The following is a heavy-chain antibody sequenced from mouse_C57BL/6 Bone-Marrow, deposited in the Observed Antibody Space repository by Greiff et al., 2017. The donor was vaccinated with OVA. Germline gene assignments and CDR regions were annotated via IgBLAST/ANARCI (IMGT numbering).Heavy chain of an antibody. V-gene: IGHV3-6*01. CDR3: ARWGPTGTPAMDY. CDR2: ISYDGSN. CDR1: GYSITSGYY. Sequence: EVQLQESGPGLVKPSQSLSLTCSVTGYSITSGYYWHWIRQFPGNKLEWMGYISYDGSNNYNQSLKNRISITRDTSKNQFCLKLNSVTTEDTATYYVARWGPTGTPAMDYWGQGTSVTVSS. J-gene: IGHJ4*01. D-gene: IGHD4-1*01.